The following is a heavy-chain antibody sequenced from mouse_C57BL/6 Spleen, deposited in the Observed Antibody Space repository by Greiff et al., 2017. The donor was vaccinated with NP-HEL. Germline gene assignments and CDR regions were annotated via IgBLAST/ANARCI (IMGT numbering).Heavy chain of an antibody. V-gene: IGHV1-26*01. CDR3: ARWGYSDDDYAMDD. CDR2: INPNNGGT. CDR1: GYTFTDYY. J-gene: IGHJ4*01. Sequence: EVQLQQSGPELVKPGASVKISCKASGYTFTDYYMNWVKQSHGQSLEWIGDINPNNGGTSYNQKFKGKATLTVDKSSSTAYMELRSLTSEDSAVYYCARWGYSDDDYAMDDWGQGTSVTVSS. D-gene: IGHD2-12*01.